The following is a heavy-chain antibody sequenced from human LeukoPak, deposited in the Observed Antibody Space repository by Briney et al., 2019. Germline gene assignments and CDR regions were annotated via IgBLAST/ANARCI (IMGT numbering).Heavy chain of an antibody. D-gene: IGHD3-3*01. CDR2: IYTSGST. J-gene: IGHJ5*02. CDR3: ARGGITYYDFWSGYSSPGFDP. V-gene: IGHV4-4*07. CDR1: GGSISSYY. Sequence: PSETLSLTCTVSGGSISSYYWSWIRQPAGKGLEWIGRIYTSGSTNYNPSLKSRDTMSVDTSKNQFSLKLSSVTAADTAVYYCARGGITYYDFWSGYSSPGFDPWGQGTLVTVSS.